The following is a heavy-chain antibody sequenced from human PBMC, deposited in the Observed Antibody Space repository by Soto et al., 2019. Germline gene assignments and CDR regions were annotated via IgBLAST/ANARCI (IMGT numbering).Heavy chain of an antibody. D-gene: IGHD3-10*01. J-gene: IGHJ6*02. CDR3: AKDPAADGSGSYPGV. CDR1: GFTFSSYG. CDR2: ISYDGSNK. Sequence: QVQLVESGGGVVQPGRSLRLSCAASGFTFSSYGMHWVRQAPGKGLEWVAVISYDGSNKYYADSVKGRFTISRDNSKKTLYLQMNSLRAEDTAVYYCAKDPAADGSGSYPGVWGQGTTVTVSS. V-gene: IGHV3-30*18.